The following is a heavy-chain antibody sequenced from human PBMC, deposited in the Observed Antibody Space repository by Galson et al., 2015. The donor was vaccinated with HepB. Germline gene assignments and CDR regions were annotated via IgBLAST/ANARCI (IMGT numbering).Heavy chain of an antibody. J-gene: IGHJ6*03. CDR1: GFTVSTNY. CDR2: IYSGGNT. V-gene: IGHV3-66*01. D-gene: IGHD3-3*01. CDR3: AREAILGVVIDPEDRDYYYMDV. Sequence: SLRLSCAASGFTVSTNYMTWVRQAPGKGLEWVSIIYSGGNTHYADSVKGRFTISRDKSKNPLYLQMNSLRAEDTAVYYCAREAILGVVIDPEDRDYYYMDVWGKGTTVTVSS.